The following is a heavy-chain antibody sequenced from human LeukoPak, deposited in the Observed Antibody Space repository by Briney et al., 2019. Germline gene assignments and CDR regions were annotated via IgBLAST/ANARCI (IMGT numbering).Heavy chain of an antibody. J-gene: IGHJ4*02. CDR3: ARDHSSSLIDY. Sequence: SETLSLTCTVSGGSISSYYWSWIRQPPGKGLEWIGYIYYSGSTNYNPSLKSRVTISVDTSKNQFSLRLSSVTAADTAVYYCARDHSSSLIDYWGQGTLVTVSS. V-gene: IGHV4-59*01. D-gene: IGHD6-13*01. CDR1: GGSISSYY. CDR2: IYYSGST.